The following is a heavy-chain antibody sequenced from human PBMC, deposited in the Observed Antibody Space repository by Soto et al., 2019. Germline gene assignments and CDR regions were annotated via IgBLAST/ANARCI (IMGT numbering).Heavy chain of an antibody. D-gene: IGHD3-3*01. V-gene: IGHV1-69*13. CDR2: IIPIFGTA. J-gene: IGHJ4*02. CDR1: GGNVSSYA. CDR3: ARDDWSGYQDY. Sequence: SGKVSCKASGGNVSSYAISWVLQAPGQGLEWMGGIIPIFGTANYAQKFQGRFTITADESTSTAYMELSSLRSEDTAVYYCARDDWSGYQDYWGQGTLVTVSS.